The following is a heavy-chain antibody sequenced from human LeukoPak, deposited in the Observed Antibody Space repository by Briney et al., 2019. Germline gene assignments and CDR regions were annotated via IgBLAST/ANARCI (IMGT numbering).Heavy chain of an antibody. D-gene: IGHD3-3*01. CDR3: ARDSHAGFRRGYYQFDY. Sequence: ASVKVSCKASGYTFTSYDINWVRQAPGQGLEWMGWINPNSGGTNYAQKFQGRVTMTRDTSISTAYMELSRLRSDDTAVYYCARDSHAGFRRGYYQFDYWGQGTLVTVSS. J-gene: IGHJ4*02. CDR2: INPNSGGT. CDR1: GYTFTSYD. V-gene: IGHV1-2*02.